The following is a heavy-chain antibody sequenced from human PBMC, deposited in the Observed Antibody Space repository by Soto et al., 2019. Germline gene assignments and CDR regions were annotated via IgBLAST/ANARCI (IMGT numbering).Heavy chain of an antibody. CDR1: GFPFIAYY. V-gene: IGHV3-11*01. Sequence: QVQLVESGGGLVKPGGSLRLSCAASGFPFIAYYMSWIRQAPGRGREWVSYISSSGSTIYYADSVKGRFTISRDNAKNSLYLQMNSLRAEDTAVYYCARGAYDYLGIADYWGQGTLVTVSS. D-gene: IGHD5-12*01. J-gene: IGHJ4*02. CDR3: ARGAYDYLGIADY. CDR2: ISSSGSTI.